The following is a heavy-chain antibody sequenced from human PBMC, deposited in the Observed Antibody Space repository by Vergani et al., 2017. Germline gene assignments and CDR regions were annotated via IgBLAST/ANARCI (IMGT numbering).Heavy chain of an antibody. D-gene: IGHD6-13*01. J-gene: IGHJ6*03. Sequence: QVQLVQSGAEMKKPGASVNVSCKTSGYSFNSYGINWVRQAPGQGLEWLGWISGYDGKTKYVEKLQGRITVTIDTSTNPAYMELRGLRSDDTAVYYCARGGGIAAPSYLYYFYMDVWGKGASVTVSS. V-gene: IGHV1-18*01. CDR2: ISGYDGKT. CDR1: GYSFNSYG. CDR3: ARGGGIAAPSYLYYFYMDV.